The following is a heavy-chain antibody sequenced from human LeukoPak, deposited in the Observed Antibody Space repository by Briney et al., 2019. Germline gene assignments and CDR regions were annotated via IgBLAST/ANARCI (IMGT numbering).Heavy chain of an antibody. Sequence: PSETLSLTCTVSGGSISSGGYYWSWIRQHPGTGLEWMGYIYYSGSTYYNPSLKSRVTISVDTSKNQFSLKLSSVTAADTAVYYCARAPYYYDSSGSELDYWGQGTLVTVSS. D-gene: IGHD3-22*01. CDR1: GGSISSGGYY. CDR3: ARAPYYYDSSGSELDY. J-gene: IGHJ4*02. CDR2: IYYSGST. V-gene: IGHV4-31*03.